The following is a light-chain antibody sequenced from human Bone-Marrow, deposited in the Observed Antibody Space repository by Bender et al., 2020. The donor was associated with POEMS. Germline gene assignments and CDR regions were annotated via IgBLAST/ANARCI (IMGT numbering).Light chain of an antibody. CDR3: AVWDDSLNGWV. Sequence: QSVLTQPPSASGTPGQRVTISCSGGSSNIGAHPVNWYQHLPGTAPKLLIYSSHRRPSEVPDRFSGPRSGTSASLASSGLQSEDEADYYCAVWDDSLNGWVFGGGTKLTVL. CDR2: SSH. J-gene: IGLJ3*02. CDR1: SSNIGAHP. V-gene: IGLV1-44*01.